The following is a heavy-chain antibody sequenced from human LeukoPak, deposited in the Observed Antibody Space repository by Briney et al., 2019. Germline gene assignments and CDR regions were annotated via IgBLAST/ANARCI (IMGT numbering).Heavy chain of an antibody. J-gene: IGHJ4*02. CDR2: ISGSGGST. Sequence: PGGSLRLSCAASGFTFSSYAMSWVRQAPGKGLEWVSAISGSGGSTYYADSVKGRFTISRDNSKNTLYLQMNSLRAEDTAVYYCVPRGSYDLGYWGQGTLVTVSS. V-gene: IGHV3-23*01. CDR1: GFTFSSYA. D-gene: IGHD2-15*01. CDR3: VPRGSYDLGY.